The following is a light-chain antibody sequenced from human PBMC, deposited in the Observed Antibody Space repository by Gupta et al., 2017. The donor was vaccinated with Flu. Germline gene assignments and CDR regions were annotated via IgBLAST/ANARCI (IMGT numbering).Light chain of an antibody. CDR1: TGAITTAHF. CDR3: LICYGGPHVV. Sequence: TVTLTCASSTGAITTAHFPNWFKQKHGQNPRTLMESTTNKHSWTPARGSGSPLGGNDAMTVSGVQPEDEADEDCLICYGGPHVVFGGGTKLTVL. CDR2: STT. J-gene: IGLJ2*01. V-gene: IGLV7-43*01.